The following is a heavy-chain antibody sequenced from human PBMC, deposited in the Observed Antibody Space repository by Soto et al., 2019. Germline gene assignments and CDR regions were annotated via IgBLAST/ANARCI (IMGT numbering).Heavy chain of an antibody. V-gene: IGHV3-7*01. Sequence: GGSLRLSCVASGFTFSTYWMSWVRQAPGKGLEWVANIQQDGSDKFYVDSVKGRFTISRDNAKNSLFLQMNSLRAEDTAVYYCARVGSDGCTKWFDPWGQGTLVTVSS. CDR2: IQQDGSDK. D-gene: IGHD6-6*01. J-gene: IGHJ5*02. CDR1: GFTFSTYW. CDR3: ARVGSDGCTKWFDP.